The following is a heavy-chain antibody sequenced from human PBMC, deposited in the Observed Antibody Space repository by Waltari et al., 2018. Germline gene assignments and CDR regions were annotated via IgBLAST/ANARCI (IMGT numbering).Heavy chain of an antibody. Sequence: QVQLVQSGAEVKKPGSSVKVSCKASGGTFSSYAISWVRQAPGQGLEWMGGIIPILRTENYAQKFQARVTITEDESTSTAYMRLSSLRSEDTAEYYCARVWYGGYADYWGQGTLVTVSS. CDR2: IIPILRTE. J-gene: IGHJ4*02. CDR3: ARVWYGGYADY. CDR1: GGTFSSYA. V-gene: IGHV1-69*01. D-gene: IGHD5-12*01.